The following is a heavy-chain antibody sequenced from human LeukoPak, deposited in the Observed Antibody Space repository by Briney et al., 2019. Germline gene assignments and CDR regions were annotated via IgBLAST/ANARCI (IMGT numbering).Heavy chain of an antibody. J-gene: IGHJ4*02. Sequence: GGSLRLSCAASGFTFDDYAMHWVRQAPGKGLEWVSGISWNSGSIGYADSVKGRFTISRDNAKNSLYLQMNSLRAEDTAVYYCARRAGAYTHPYDYWGQGTLVTVS. CDR1: GFTFDDYA. CDR2: ISWNSGSI. D-gene: IGHD3-16*01. V-gene: IGHV3-9*01. CDR3: ARRAGAYTHPYDY.